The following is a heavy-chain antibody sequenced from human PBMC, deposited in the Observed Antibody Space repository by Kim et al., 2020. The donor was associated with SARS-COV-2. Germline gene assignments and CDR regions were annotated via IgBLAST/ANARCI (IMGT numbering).Heavy chain of an antibody. V-gene: IGHV3-15*01. CDR2: IKSRTDGGSS. CDR3: IPWSCNS. CDR1: GFTFSNAW. J-gene: IGHJ5*02. D-gene: IGHD1-1*01. Sequence: GGSLRLSCAASGFTFSNAWMSWVRQAPGKGLEWLGRIKSRTDGGSSDYAAPVQDRFTIARDDSTNTLYLQMDRLETEDAAVCYCIPWSCNSWGQGTLVTV.